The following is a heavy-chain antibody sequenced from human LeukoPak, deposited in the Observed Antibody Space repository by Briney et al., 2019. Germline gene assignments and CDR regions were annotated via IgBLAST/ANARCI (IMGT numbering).Heavy chain of an antibody. D-gene: IGHD3-22*01. CDR3: ARDAIRPMIVVLGGMDV. Sequence: GGGLILSCAASGFTLSSYAMEWVRQAPGKGLGRVAVISYDGRNKYYADSVKGRFTISRDNSENTLYLQMNSLRAEDTAVYYCARDAIRPMIVVLGGMDVWGQGTTVTVSS. J-gene: IGHJ6*02. CDR2: ISYDGRNK. CDR1: GFTLSSYA. V-gene: IGHV3-30*04.